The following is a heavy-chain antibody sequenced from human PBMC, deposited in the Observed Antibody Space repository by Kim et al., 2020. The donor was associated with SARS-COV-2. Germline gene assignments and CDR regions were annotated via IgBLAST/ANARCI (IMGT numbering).Heavy chain of an antibody. V-gene: IGHV4-39*01. J-gene: IGHJ3*02. D-gene: IGHD3-22*01. CDR3: ASGSSGYYLYDAFDI. Sequence: PSLKSRVTISVDTSKNQFSLKLSSVTAADTAVYYCASGSSGYYLYDAFDIWGQGTMVTVSS.